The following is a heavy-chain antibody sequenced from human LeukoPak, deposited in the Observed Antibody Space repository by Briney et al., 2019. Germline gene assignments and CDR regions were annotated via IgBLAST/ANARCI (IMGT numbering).Heavy chain of an antibody. CDR3: AKAGPYYYDSSGSIDY. CDR1: GFTFSSYG. CDR2: IRYDGSNK. V-gene: IGHV3-30*02. J-gene: IGHJ4*02. Sequence: GGPLRLSCAASGFTFSSYGMHWVRQAPGKGLEWVAFIRYDGSNKYYADSVKGRFTISRDNSKNTLYLQMNSLRAEDTAVYYCAKAGPYYYDSSGSIDYWGQGTLVTVSS. D-gene: IGHD3-22*01.